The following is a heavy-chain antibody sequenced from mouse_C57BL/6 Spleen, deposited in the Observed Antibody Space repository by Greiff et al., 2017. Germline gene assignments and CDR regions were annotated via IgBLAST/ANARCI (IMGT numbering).Heavy chain of an antibody. J-gene: IGHJ3*01. CDR3: ARHSDVFEGFAY. Sequence: EVQLQESGGDLVKPGGSLKLSCAASGFTFSSYGMSWVRQTPDKRLEWVATISSGGGYTYYPDSVKGRFTISRDNAKNTLYLQMSSLKSEDTAMYYCARHSDVFEGFAYWGQGTLVTVSA. CDR2: ISSGGGYT. D-gene: IGHD2-13*01. CDR1: GFTFSSYG. V-gene: IGHV5-6*01.